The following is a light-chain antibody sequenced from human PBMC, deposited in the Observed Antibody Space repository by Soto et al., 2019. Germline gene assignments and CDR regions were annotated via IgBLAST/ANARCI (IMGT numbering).Light chain of an antibody. CDR1: GSNIAFDT. CDR3: AAWDGSVYV. V-gene: IGLV1-44*01. Sequence: QSALTQPPSASGTPGQRVTISCSGSGSNIAFDTVDWYQQLPGAAPKLLIYSNSQRPLGVPVRFSGSKSGTSAPLAISGLQSEDEADYYCAAWDGSVYVFGIGTKVTVL. CDR2: SNS. J-gene: IGLJ1*01.